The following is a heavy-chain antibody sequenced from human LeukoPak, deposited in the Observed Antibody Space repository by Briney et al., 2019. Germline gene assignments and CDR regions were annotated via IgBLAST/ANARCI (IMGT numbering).Heavy chain of an antibody. D-gene: IGHD3-16*01. J-gene: IGHJ4*02. V-gene: IGHV3-23*01. CDR1: GFTFSNYA. Sequence: GGSLRLSCAASGFTFSNYAMSWVRQAPGKGLEWVSAISGSGGSTYYAESVKGRFTISRDNSKNTLYLQMNNVRAEDTAVYCCAKVWAYYFDSWGQGTLVTVSS. CDR2: ISGSGGST. CDR3: AKVWAYYFDS.